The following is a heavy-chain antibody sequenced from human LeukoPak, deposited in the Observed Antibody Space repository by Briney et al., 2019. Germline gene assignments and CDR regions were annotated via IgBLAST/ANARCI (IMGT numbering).Heavy chain of an antibody. CDR2: ISHTGTSI. J-gene: IGHJ3*02. D-gene: IGHD6-13*01. Sequence: GSLRLSCAASGFTFSTYAMTWVRQAPGKGPEWVSIISHTGTSIFYADSVKGRFTISRDNSKNTLYLQMNSLRAEDTAVYYCARSGQQQLVLGAFDIWGQGTMVTVSS. CDR1: GFTFSTYA. V-gene: IGHV3-23*01. CDR3: ARSGQQQLVLGAFDI.